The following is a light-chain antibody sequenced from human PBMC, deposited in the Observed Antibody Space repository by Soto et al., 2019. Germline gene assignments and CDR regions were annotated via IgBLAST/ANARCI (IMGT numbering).Light chain of an antibody. J-gene: IGLJ1*01. CDR1: SSNIGAGYD. Sequence: QSVLTQPPSVSGAPGQRVTISCTGSSSNIGAGYDVHWYQQLPGTAPKLLIYGNSNRPSGVPDRFSGSNSGNTATLTISRVEAGDEADYHCQVWHSSSDHPGVFGNGTKVTVL. V-gene: IGLV1-40*01. CDR3: QVWHSSSDHPGV. CDR2: GNS.